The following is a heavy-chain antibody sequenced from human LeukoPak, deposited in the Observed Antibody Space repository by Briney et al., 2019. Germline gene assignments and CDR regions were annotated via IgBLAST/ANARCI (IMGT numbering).Heavy chain of an antibody. J-gene: IGHJ4*02. CDR1: GFTFSSYG. Sequence: GRSLRLSCAASGFTFSSYGMHWVRQAPGKGLEWVAVIWYDGSQKYYADSVKGRFTISRDNSKNTLFLQMNSLRAEDTAVYYCARYGSGKNFDYWGQGTLVTVSS. CDR2: IWYDGSQK. D-gene: IGHD3-10*01. V-gene: IGHV3-33*01. CDR3: ARYGSGKNFDY.